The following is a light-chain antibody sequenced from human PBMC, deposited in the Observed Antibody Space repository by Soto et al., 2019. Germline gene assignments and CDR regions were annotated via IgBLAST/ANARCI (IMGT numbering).Light chain of an antibody. V-gene: IGKV3-15*01. CDR1: QSVSSN. CDR3: QQYNNWPPMYT. J-gene: IGKJ2*01. Sequence: EIVMTQSPATLSVSPGERATLSCRASQSVSSNLAWYQQKPGQVPRLLIYGASTRATGIPARFSGSGSGTEFTLTISSLQSEDFAVYYCQQYNNWPPMYTFGQGTTLEIK. CDR2: GAS.